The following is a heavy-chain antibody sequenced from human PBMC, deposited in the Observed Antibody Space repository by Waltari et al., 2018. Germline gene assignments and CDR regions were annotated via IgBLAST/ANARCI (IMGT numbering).Heavy chain of an antibody. CDR2: IFHSGSA. V-gene: IGHV4-39*01. CDR1: GLSIRNVIYS. CDR3: ATYTA. J-gene: IGHJ5*02. Sequence: QMQLQESVPGLVTPSETLSLTCTVYGLSIRNVIYSFAWFRQPPGKGLEWIAGIFHSGSASYNPSLESRFTISVDTSRNQLSLTLTSVTATDTAMYYCATYTAWGQGTLVTVSS.